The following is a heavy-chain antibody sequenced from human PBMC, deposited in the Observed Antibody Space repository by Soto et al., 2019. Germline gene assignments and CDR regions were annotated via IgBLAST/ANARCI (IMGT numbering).Heavy chain of an antibody. D-gene: IGHD3-16*01. CDR1: GFTFSSYS. CDR3: ARDRTATLGYYYYGMDV. CDR2: ISSSSYI. V-gene: IGHV3-21*01. Sequence: GGSLRLSCAASGFTFSSYSMNWVRQAPGKGLEWVSSISSSSYIYYADSVKGRFTISRDNAKNSLYLQMNSLRAEDTAVYYCARDRTATLGYYYYGMDVWGQGTTVNVS. J-gene: IGHJ6*02.